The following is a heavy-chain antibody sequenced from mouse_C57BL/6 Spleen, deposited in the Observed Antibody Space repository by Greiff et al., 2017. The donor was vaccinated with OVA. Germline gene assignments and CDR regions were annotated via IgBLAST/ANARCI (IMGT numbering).Heavy chain of an antibody. V-gene: IGHV1-22*01. CDR1: GYTFTDYN. Sequence: EVKLVESGPELVKPGASVKMSCKASGYTFTDYNMHWVKQSHGKSLEWIGYINPNNGGTSYNQKFKGKATLTVNKSSSTAYMELRSLTSEDSAVYYCARETGTVGYAMDYWGQGTSVTVSS. CDR2: INPNNGGT. J-gene: IGHJ4*01. D-gene: IGHD4-1*01. CDR3: ARETGTVGYAMDY.